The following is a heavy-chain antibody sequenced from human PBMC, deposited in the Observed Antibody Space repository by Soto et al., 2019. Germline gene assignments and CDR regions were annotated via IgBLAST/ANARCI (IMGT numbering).Heavy chain of an antibody. CDR2: LIPILGIA. Sequence: QVQLVQSGAAVKKPGSSVKVSCKASGGTFSSYTISWVRQAPGQGLEWMGRLIPILGIANYAQKFQGRVTMTSDKSTSISDMELSSLRSEDTAVYYCARADTAMVTGYWGQGTLVTVSS. D-gene: IGHD5-18*01. CDR3: ARADTAMVTGY. V-gene: IGHV1-69*02. J-gene: IGHJ4*02. CDR1: GGTFSSYT.